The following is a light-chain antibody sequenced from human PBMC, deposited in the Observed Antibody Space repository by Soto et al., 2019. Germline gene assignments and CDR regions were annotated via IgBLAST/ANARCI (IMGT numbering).Light chain of an antibody. J-gene: IGKJ1*01. CDR1: QDSRNF. CDR2: AAS. CDR3: LQDYNFPRT. Sequence: AIQMTQSPSSLSASVGDRVTITCRASQDSRNFLAWYQQQPGKAPKLLIYAASSLQSGVPSRFSGSGSGTDFTLTISSLQPEDFAAYYCLQDYNFPRTFGQGTKVEIK. V-gene: IGKV1-6*01.